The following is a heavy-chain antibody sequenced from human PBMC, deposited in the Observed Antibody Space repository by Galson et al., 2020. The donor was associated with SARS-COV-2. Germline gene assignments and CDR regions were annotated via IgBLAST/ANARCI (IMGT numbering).Heavy chain of an antibody. J-gene: IGHJ5*02. D-gene: IGHD3-10*01. CDR3: ARGGEMILLLWFGELAFDP. V-gene: IGHV1-3*01. CDR2: INAGNGNT. Sequence: ASVKVSCKASGYTFTSYAMHWVRQPPGQRLEWMGWINAGNGNTKYSQKFQGRVTITRDTSASTAYMELSSLRSEDTAVYYCARGGEMILLLWFGELAFDPWGQGTLVTVSS. CDR1: GYTFTSYA.